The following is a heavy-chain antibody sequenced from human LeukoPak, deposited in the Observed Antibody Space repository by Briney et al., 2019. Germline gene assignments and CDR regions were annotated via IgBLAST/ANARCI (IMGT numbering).Heavy chain of an antibody. CDR3: ARGPHDYADY. V-gene: IGHV3-30*03. D-gene: IGHD4-17*01. Sequence: GGSLRLSCAASGFTFSSYGMHWVRQAPGKGLEWVAVISYDGSNKYYADSVKGRFTISRDNAKNSLYLQMNSLRAEDTAVYYCARGPHDYADYWGQGTLVTVSS. J-gene: IGHJ4*02. CDR1: GFTFSSYG. CDR2: ISYDGSNK.